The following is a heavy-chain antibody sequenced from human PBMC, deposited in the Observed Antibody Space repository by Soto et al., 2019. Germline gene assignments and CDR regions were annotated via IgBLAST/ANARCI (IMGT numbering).Heavy chain of an antibody. Sequence: GASVKVSCKASGYTFTSYGISWVRQAPGQGLEWMGWISAYNGNTNYAQKLQGRVTMTTDTSTSTAYMELRSLRADDTAVYYCARHFYSNYGGYYYYGMDVWGQGTTVTVSS. J-gene: IGHJ6*02. CDR1: GYTFTSYG. D-gene: IGHD4-4*01. V-gene: IGHV1-18*01. CDR3: ARHFYSNYGGYYYYGMDV. CDR2: ISAYNGNT.